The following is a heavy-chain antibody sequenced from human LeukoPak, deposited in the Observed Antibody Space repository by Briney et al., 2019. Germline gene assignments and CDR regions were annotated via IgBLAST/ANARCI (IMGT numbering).Heavy chain of an antibody. D-gene: IGHD2-2*01. CDR2: ISYDGSNK. CDR3: ARDRDIVVVPAPLDP. CDR1: GFTFSSYA. Sequence: PGRSLRLSCAASGFTFSSYAMHWVRQAPGKGLEWVAVISYDGSNKYYADSVKGRFTISRDNSKNTLYLQMNSLRAEDTAVYYCARDRDIVVVPAPLDPWGQGTLVTVSS. J-gene: IGHJ5*02. V-gene: IGHV3-30-3*01.